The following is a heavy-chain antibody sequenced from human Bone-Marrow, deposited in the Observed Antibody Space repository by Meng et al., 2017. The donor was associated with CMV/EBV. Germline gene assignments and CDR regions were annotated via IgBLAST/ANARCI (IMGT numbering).Heavy chain of an antibody. J-gene: IGHJ6*02. Sequence: SETLSLTCTVSGGSMSSYYWSWIRQPPGKGLECIGYIHSSGSTNYNPSLKSRVTISVDTSKNQFSLKLSSVTAADTAVYYCARDGYYGMDVWGQGTTVTVSS. CDR1: GGSMSSYY. CDR2: IHSSGST. V-gene: IGHV4-59*01. CDR3: ARDGYYGMDV.